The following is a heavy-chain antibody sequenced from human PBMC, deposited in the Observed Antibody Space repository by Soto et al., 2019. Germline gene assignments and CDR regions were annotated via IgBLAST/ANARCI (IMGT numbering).Heavy chain of an antibody. Sequence: QVQVVQSGAEVKEPGASVKVSCKASGYSSSNYYTHGVRQAPGQGLEWMGIVNPNGETTNYAQRFQGSVALTRDTSTNTDYMDLSRLTSYDTAIYFCASVTTTWSNWGQGTLVTVSS. CDR3: ASVTTTWSN. CDR1: GYSSSNYY. J-gene: IGHJ4*02. V-gene: IGHV1-46*01. CDR2: VNPNGETT. D-gene: IGHD1-26*01.